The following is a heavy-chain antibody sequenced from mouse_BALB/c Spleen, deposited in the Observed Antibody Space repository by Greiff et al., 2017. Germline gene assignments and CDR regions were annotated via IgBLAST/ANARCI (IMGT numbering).Heavy chain of an antibody. J-gene: IGHJ2*01. Sequence: EVQRVESGGGLVQPGGSLRLSCATSGFTFTDYYMSWVRQPPGKALEWLGFIRNKATGYTTEYSASVKGRFTISRDNSQSILYLQMNTLRAEDSATYYCARDSMITSLDYWGQGTTLTVSS. D-gene: IGHD2-4*01. V-gene: IGHV7-3*02. CDR3: ARDSMITSLDY. CDR2: IRNKATGYTT. CDR1: GFTFTDYY.